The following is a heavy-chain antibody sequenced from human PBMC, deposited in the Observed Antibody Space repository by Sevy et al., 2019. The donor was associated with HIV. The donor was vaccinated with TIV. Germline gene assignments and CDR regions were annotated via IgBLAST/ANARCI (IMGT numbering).Heavy chain of an antibody. Sequence: GGSLRLSCAASGFTFSSYGMHWVRQAPGKGLVWVAVIWYDGSNKYYADSVKGRFTISRDNSKNTLYLQMNSLRAEDTAVYYCARDPMGSYYDSSGYYFRWGQGTLVTVSS. V-gene: IGHV3-33*01. CDR3: ARDPMGSYYDSSGYYFR. CDR1: GFTFSSYG. D-gene: IGHD3-22*01. J-gene: IGHJ4*02. CDR2: IWYDGSNK.